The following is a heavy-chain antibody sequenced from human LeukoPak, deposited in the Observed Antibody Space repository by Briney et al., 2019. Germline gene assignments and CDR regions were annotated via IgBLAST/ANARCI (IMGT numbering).Heavy chain of an antibody. Sequence: GGSLRLSCAVSGFTFRYYWMLWLRQTPGKGLVSVARIGSDGGSTRYADSVKGRFTISRDNAKNTLYLQLNSLSADDTGIYYCARDDTNGIDYWGQGTLVTVSS. CDR1: GFTFRYYW. V-gene: IGHV3-74*01. CDR2: IGSDGGST. D-gene: IGHD2-2*01. CDR3: ARDDTNGIDY. J-gene: IGHJ4*02.